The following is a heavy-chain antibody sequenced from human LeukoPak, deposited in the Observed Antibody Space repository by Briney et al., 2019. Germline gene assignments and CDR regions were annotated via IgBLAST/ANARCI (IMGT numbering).Heavy chain of an antibody. J-gene: IGHJ6*02. CDR1: GGSISSYY. D-gene: IGHD5-18*01. V-gene: IGHV4-59*01. Sequence: SETLSLTCTVSGGSISSYYWSWIRQPPGKGLEWIGYIYYSGSTNYNPSLKSRVTISVDTSKNQFSLKLSSVTAADTAVYYCARAPVAMVTGYGMDVWGQGTTVTVSS. CDR2: IYYSGST. CDR3: ARAPVAMVTGYGMDV.